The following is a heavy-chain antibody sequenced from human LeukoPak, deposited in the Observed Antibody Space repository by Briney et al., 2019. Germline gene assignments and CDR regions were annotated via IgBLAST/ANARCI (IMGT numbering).Heavy chain of an antibody. J-gene: IGHJ5*02. CDR3: ARSSWFGELSSFDP. Sequence: SETLSLTCTVSGGSISSYYWSWIRQPPGKGLEWIGYIYYSGSTNYNPSLKSRVTISVDTSKNQFSLKLSSVTAADPAVYYCARSSWFGELSSFDPWGQGTLVTVSS. V-gene: IGHV4-59*01. CDR1: GGSISSYY. CDR2: IYYSGST. D-gene: IGHD3-10*01.